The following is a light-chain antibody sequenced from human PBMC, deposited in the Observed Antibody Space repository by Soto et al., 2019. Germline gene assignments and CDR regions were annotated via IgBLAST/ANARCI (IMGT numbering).Light chain of an antibody. Sequence: QSALTQPASVSGSPGQSITISCTGTSSDVGSYNLVSWYQQHPGKAPKLMIYEGGKRPSGVSDRFSGSKSGNTASLTISGLQAEDDADYYCRSYAGSSTYVFGTGTKLTVL. J-gene: IGLJ1*01. V-gene: IGLV2-23*01. CDR1: SSDVGSYNL. CDR2: EGG. CDR3: RSYAGSSTYV.